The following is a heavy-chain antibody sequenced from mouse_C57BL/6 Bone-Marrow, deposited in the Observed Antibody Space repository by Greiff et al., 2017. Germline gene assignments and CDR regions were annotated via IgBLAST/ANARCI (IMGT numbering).Heavy chain of an antibody. J-gene: IGHJ4*01. D-gene: IGHD2-4*01. Sequence: EVKLVESGPELVKPGASVKISCKASGYSFTDYNMNWVKQSNGKSLEWIGVINPNYGTTSYNQKFKGKATLTVDQSSSTAYMQLNSLKSEDSAVYYSARGYDYDYAMDYWGQGTSVTVSS. V-gene: IGHV1-39*01. CDR2: INPNYGTT. CDR1: GYSFTDYN. CDR3: ARGYDYDYAMDY.